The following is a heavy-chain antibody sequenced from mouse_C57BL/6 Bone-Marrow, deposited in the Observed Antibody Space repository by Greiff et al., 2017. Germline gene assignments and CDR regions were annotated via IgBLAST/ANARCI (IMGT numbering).Heavy chain of an antibody. J-gene: IGHJ2*01. CDR3: AREGYDYFFDD. Sequence: VQLQQSGPELVKPGASVKISCKASGYSFTGYYMNWVKQSPEKSLEWIGEINPSTGGTTYNQKFKAKATLTVDKSSSTAYMQLKSLTSEDSAVYYCAREGYDYFFDDWGKGTTLTVSS. D-gene: IGHD2-4*01. CDR1: GYSFTGYY. V-gene: IGHV1-42*01. CDR2: INPSTGGT.